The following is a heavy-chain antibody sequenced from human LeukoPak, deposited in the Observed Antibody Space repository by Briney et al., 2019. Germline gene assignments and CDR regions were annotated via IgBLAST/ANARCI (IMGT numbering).Heavy chain of an antibody. J-gene: IGHJ4*02. V-gene: IGHV3-23*01. CDR1: GFTFSSYA. D-gene: IGHD2-2*01. CDR2: ISGSGGST. Sequence: GGSLRLSCAASGFTFSSYAMSWVRQASGKGLEWVSAISGSGGSTYYADSVKGRFTISRDNSKNTLYLQMNSLRAEDTAVYYCAKGEVVPAAIPGLDYWGQGTLVTVSS. CDR3: AKGEVVPAAIPGLDY.